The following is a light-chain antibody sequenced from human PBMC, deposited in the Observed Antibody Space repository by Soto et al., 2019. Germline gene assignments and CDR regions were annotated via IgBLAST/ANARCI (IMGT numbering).Light chain of an antibody. V-gene: IGLV2-11*01. J-gene: IGLJ3*02. Sequence: QSALTQRRSVSGSPGQSVTISCTGTSSDVGTYNYVSWYQQHPGKAPKLVIYDVTKRPSGVPDRFSGSKSGNTASLTISGLQAEDEADYYCCSYAGSSLWVFGVGTKLTVL. CDR3: CSYAGSSLWV. CDR1: SSDVGTYNY. CDR2: DVT.